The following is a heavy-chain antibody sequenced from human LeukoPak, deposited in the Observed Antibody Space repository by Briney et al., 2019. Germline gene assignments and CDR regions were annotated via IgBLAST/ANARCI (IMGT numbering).Heavy chain of an antibody. V-gene: IGHV3-9*03. CDR3: AKDLTGEYYYYYMDV. CDR1: GFTFDDYA. D-gene: IGHD7-27*01. J-gene: IGHJ6*03. Sequence: GRSLRLSRAASGFTFDDYAMHWVRQAPGKGLEWVSGISWNSGSIGYADSVKGRFTISRDNAKNSLYLQMNSLRAEDMALYYCAKDLTGEYYYYYMDVWGKGTTVTVSS. CDR2: ISWNSGSI.